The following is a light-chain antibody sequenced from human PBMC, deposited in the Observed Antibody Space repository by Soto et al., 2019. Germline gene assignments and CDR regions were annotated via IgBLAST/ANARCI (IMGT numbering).Light chain of an antibody. CDR1: QSLLHGDGKTY. CDR3: MQSIRLPFT. Sequence: EIVMTQTPLSLSVIPGQPASISCKSSQSLLHGDGKTYLYWFVRKPGQPPQLLFYEVSKRFSGVPDRFRASGSGTDFTLTISRVEAEDLGLYYCMQSIRLPFTFGQGTKLEI. V-gene: IGKV2D-29*01. CDR2: EVS. J-gene: IGKJ2*01.